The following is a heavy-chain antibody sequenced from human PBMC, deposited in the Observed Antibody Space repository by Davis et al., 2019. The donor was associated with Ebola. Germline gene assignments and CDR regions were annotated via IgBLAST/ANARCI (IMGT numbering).Heavy chain of an antibody. J-gene: IGHJ6*02. CDR1: GLTFADYA. CDR3: ARDLKQPPPSYYYGMDV. CDR2: IRSKGYGGKA. Sequence: SLRLSCTASGLTFADYAMNWVRRAPGKGLEWVGFIRSKGYGGKAQYAASVKGRFTISRDDSKSIVYLQMNSLKTEDTAVYYCARDLKQPPPSYYYGMDVWGQGTTVTVSS. V-gene: IGHV3-49*04. D-gene: IGHD6-13*01.